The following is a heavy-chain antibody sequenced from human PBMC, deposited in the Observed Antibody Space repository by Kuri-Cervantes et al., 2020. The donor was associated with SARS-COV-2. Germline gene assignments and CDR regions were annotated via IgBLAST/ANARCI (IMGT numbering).Heavy chain of an antibody. J-gene: IGHJ6*03. D-gene: IGHD3-3*01. Sequence: ASVKVSCKASGYTFTSYYMHWVRQAPGQGLEWMGIINPSGGSTSYAQKFQGRVTMTRGTSTSTVYMELSSLRSEDTAVYYCARGLGFRPDYDFWSGYRVGYYVDVWGKGTTVTVSS. V-gene: IGHV1-46*01. CDR1: GYTFTSYY. CDR3: ARGLGFRPDYDFWSGYRVGYYVDV. CDR2: INPSGGST.